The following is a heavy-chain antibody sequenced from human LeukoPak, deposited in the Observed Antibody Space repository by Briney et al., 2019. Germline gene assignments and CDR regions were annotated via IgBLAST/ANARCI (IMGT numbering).Heavy chain of an antibody. CDR1: GGSISRGGYY. CDR3: AREYGSGSLYFDY. CDR2: IYYSGST. D-gene: IGHD3-10*01. Sequence: PSQTLSLTCTVSGGSISRGGYYWNWIRQHPGKGLEWIGYIYYSGSTYYNPSLKSRVTISVDTSKNQFSLKLNSVTAADTAVYYCAREYGSGSLYFDYWGQGTLVTVSS. V-gene: IGHV4-31*03. J-gene: IGHJ4*02.